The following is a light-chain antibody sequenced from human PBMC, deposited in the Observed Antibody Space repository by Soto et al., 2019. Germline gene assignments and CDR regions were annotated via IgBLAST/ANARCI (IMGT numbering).Light chain of an antibody. Sequence: AIRMTQSPSSFSASTGDRVTITCRASQGISSYLAWYQQKPGKAPKLLIYAASTLYSGVPSRFSGSGSGTDFTLTISCLQSEDFATYYCQQYYSYPPTFGQGTKLEIK. CDR2: AAS. CDR1: QGISSY. V-gene: IGKV1-8*01. CDR3: QQYYSYPPT. J-gene: IGKJ2*01.